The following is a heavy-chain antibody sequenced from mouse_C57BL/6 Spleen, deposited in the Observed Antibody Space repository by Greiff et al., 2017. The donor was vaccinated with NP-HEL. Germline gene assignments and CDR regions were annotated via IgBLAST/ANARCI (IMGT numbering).Heavy chain of an antibody. CDR2: IRNKANGYTT. V-gene: IGHV7-3*01. J-gene: IGHJ3*01. CDR3: ATLYDGSSLGFAY. Sequence: EVKLVESGGGLVQPGGSLSLSCAASGFTFTDYYMSWVRQPPGKALEWLGFIRNKANGYTTEYSASVKGRFTISRANSQSILYLQMDALRAEDSATYYCATLYDGSSLGFAYWGQGTLVTVSA. D-gene: IGHD1-1*01. CDR1: GFTFTDYY.